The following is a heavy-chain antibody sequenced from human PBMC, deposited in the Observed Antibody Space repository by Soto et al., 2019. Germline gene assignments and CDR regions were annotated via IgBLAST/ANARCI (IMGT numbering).Heavy chain of an antibody. Sequence: QVQLVQSGAEVKKPGASVKVSCKASGYTFTSYDINWVRQATGQGLEWMGWMNPNSGNTGYAQKFQGRVTMTRNTSISTAYRELSSLISEDTAVYYCARGMADYYGSGSANAYWGQGTLVTVSS. CDR2: MNPNSGNT. V-gene: IGHV1-8*01. CDR1: GYTFTSYD. CDR3: ARGMADYYGSGSANAY. J-gene: IGHJ4*02. D-gene: IGHD3-10*01.